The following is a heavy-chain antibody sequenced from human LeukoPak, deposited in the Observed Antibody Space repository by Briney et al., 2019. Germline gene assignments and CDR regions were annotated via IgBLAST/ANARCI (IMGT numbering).Heavy chain of an antibody. J-gene: IGHJ6*02. Sequence: PGGSLRLSCAASGFTLNNYAMHWVRQAPGKGLEWVAVISYDGSNKYYADSVRGRFTISRDNSKNTLYLQMNSLRAEDTAVYYCARSRIMVGITHYYGMDGWGQGTTVIVSS. V-gene: IGHV3-30-3*01. D-gene: IGHD2-8*01. CDR2: ISYDGSNK. CDR1: GFTLNNYA. CDR3: ARSRIMVGITHYYGMDG.